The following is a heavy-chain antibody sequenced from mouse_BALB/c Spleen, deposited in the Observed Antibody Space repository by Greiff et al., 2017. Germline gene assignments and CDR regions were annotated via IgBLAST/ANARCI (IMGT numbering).Heavy chain of an antibody. Sequence: DVKLVESGGGLVKPGGSLKLSCAASGFTFSSYAMSWVRQTPEKRLEWVATISSGGSYTYYPDSVKGRFTISRDNAKNTLYLQMSSLRSEDTAMYYCARRDYDYAMDYWGQGTSVTVSS. CDR2: ISSGGSYT. D-gene: IGHD2-4*01. CDR1: GFTFSSYA. V-gene: IGHV5-9-3*01. CDR3: ARRDYDYAMDY. J-gene: IGHJ4*01.